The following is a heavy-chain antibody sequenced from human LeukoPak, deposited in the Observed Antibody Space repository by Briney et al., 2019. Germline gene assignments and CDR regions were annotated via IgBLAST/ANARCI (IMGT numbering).Heavy chain of an antibody. CDR2: ISSSGSTI. CDR3: ARAVPTGYSSGGSVFDY. J-gene: IGHJ4*02. Sequence: PGGSLRLSCAASGFTFSSYEMNWVRQAPAKGLEWVSYISSSGSTIYYADSVKGRFTISRDNAKNALYLQMNSLRAEDTAVYYCARAVPTGYSSGGSVFDYWGQGTLVTVSS. D-gene: IGHD6-19*01. CDR1: GFTFSSYE. V-gene: IGHV3-48*03.